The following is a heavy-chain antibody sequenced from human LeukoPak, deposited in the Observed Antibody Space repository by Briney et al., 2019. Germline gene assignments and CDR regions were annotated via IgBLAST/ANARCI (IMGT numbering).Heavy chain of an antibody. CDR1: GGSISSGGYY. V-gene: IGHV4-30-2*01. CDR3: ARAGIYGGNSGWYFDL. Sequence: SQTLSLTCTVSGGSISSGGYYWSWIRQPPGKGLEWIGYIYHSGSTYYNPSLKSRVTISVDTSKNQFSLKLSSVTAADTAVYYCARAGIYGGNSGWYFDLWGRGTLVTVSS. D-gene: IGHD4-23*01. J-gene: IGHJ2*01. CDR2: IYHSGST.